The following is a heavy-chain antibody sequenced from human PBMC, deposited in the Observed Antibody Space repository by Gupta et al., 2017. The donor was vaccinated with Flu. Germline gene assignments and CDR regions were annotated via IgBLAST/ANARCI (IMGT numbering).Heavy chain of an antibody. J-gene: IGHJ5*02. D-gene: IGHD3-10*01. CDR2: VYYSGST. Sequence: QVPLQESGPGLVKPSETLSLTCTVPGGPISSHYWSWVRQSPGKGLEWIGYVYYSGSTKYNPSLRSRVTISVDTPKNQFSLRLTSVTAADTAVYYCAREWFEDNWFDPWGQGMLVTVSS. CDR3: AREWFEDNWFDP. CDR1: GGPISSHY. V-gene: IGHV4-59*11.